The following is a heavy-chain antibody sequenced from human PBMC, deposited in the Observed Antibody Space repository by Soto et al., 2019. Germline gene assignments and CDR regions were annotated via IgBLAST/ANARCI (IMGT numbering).Heavy chain of an antibody. D-gene: IGHD6-13*01. CDR3: AKALGSSSWYSSPSNIYYGMDV. J-gene: IGHJ6*02. CDR2: ISYDGSNK. Sequence: QVQLVESGGGVVQPGRSLRLSCAASGFTFSSYGMHWVRQAPGKGLEWVAVISYDGSNKYYADSVKGRFTISRDNSKNTLYLQMNSLRAEDTAVYYCAKALGSSSWYSSPSNIYYGMDVWGQGTTVTVSS. CDR1: GFTFSSYG. V-gene: IGHV3-30*18.